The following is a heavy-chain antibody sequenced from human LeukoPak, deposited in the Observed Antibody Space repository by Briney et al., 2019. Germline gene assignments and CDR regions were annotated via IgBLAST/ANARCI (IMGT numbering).Heavy chain of an antibody. CDR1: GFTFSSYG. CDR3: AKDRMVRGVTEPDY. D-gene: IGHD3-10*01. Sequence: GGSLRLSCAASGFTFSSYGMHWVRQAPGKGLEWVAVISYDGSNKYYADSVKGRFTISRDNSKNTLYLQMNSLGAEDTAVYYCAKDRMVRGVTEPDYWGQGTLVTVSS. V-gene: IGHV3-30*18. CDR2: ISYDGSNK. J-gene: IGHJ4*02.